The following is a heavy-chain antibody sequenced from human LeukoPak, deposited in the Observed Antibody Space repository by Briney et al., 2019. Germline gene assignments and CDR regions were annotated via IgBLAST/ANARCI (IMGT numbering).Heavy chain of an antibody. CDR1: GYTFSAYY. D-gene: IGHD4-23*01. V-gene: IGHV1-2*02. CDR3: ARPQDHGGNVENFDI. J-gene: IGHJ3*02. CDR2: INPNSGGT. Sequence: ASVKVSCKASGYTFSAYYIHWVRQAPGQGLEWMGWINPNSGGTNYALKFRGRVTMTRDTSISTANMELTSLRSDDTAAYYCARPQDHGGNVENFDIWGQGTLVTVSS.